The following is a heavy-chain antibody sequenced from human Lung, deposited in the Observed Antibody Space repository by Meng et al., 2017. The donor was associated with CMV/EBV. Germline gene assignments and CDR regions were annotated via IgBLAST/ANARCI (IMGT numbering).Heavy chain of an antibody. CDR2: IKSAGADATS. CDR1: GFTFSNAW. Sequence: SGFTFSNAWVSWVHQAPGKGLEWVGRIKSAGADATSVCATPVKGRFAISRDDSENTLYLQMNNLKTEDTAVYYCTTFNVARSDWFDPWGQGTLVTVSS. V-gene: IGHV3-15*01. J-gene: IGHJ5*02. D-gene: IGHD2-15*01. CDR3: TTFNVARSDWFDP.